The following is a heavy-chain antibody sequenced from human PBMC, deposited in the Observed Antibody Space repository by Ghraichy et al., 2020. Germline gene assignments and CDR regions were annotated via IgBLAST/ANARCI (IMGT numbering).Heavy chain of an antibody. D-gene: IGHD1-26*01. CDR1: GGSISSYY. J-gene: IGHJ4*02. CDR3: ARELVEWEHGVVYFDY. V-gene: IGHV4-59*01. CDR2: IYYSGST. Sequence: SQTLSLTCTVSGGSISSYYWSWIRQPPGKGLEWIGYIYYSGSTNYNPSLKSRVTISVDTSKNQFSLKLSSVTAADTAVYYCARELVEWEHGVVYFDYWGQGTLVTVSS.